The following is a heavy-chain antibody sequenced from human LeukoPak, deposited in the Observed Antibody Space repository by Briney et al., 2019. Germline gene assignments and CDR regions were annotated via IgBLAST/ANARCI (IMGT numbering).Heavy chain of an antibody. D-gene: IGHD5-24*01. CDR1: GGSISSSSYY. CDR3: ARESGDGYNRHVYRWFDP. V-gene: IGHV4-39*07. Sequence: PSETLSLTCTVSGGSISSSSYYWGWIRQPPGKGLEWIGSIYYSVTTYYNPSLKSRVTISVDTSKNQFSLRLSSVTAADTAVYYCARESGDGYNRHVYRWFDPWGQGTLVTVSS. CDR2: IYYSVTT. J-gene: IGHJ5*02.